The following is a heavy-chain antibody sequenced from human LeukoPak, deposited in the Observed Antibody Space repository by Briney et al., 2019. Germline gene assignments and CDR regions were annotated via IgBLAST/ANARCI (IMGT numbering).Heavy chain of an antibody. CDR1: GGSISSYY. Sequence: SSETLSLTCTVSGGSISSYYRSWIRQPPGKGLEWIGYIYYSGSTNYNPSLKSRVTISVDTSKNQFSLKLSSVTAADTAVYYCARAPRAAAGSGVFDYWGQGTLVTVSS. J-gene: IGHJ4*02. D-gene: IGHD6-13*01. CDR2: IYYSGST. V-gene: IGHV4-59*01. CDR3: ARAPRAAAGSGVFDY.